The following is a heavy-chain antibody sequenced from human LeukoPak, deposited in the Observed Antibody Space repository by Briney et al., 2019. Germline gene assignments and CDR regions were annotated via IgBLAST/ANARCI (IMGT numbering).Heavy chain of an antibody. Sequence: GGSLRLSCAASGFTFSSYVMHWVRQAPGKGLEWVAIISYDGSNEYYADSVKGRFTISRDNSKNTLYLQMNSLRAEDTAVYYCARAKYSHWFDPWGQGTLVTVSS. CDR3: ARAKYSHWFDP. CDR2: ISYDGSNE. D-gene: IGHD2-21*01. CDR1: GFTFSSYV. J-gene: IGHJ5*02. V-gene: IGHV3-30*04.